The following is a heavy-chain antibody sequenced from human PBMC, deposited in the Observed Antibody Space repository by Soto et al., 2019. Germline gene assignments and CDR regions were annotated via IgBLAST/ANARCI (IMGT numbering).Heavy chain of an antibody. D-gene: IGHD6-19*01. V-gene: IGHV1-2*02. CDR1: GYTFTGYY. J-gene: IGHJ3*02. CDR3: ARDLGYSSGGDAFDI. CDR2: INPNSGGT. Sequence: ASVKVSCKASGYTFTGYYMHWVRQAPGQGLEWMGWINPNSGGTNYAQKFQGRVTMTRDTSISTAYMELSRLRSDDTAVYYCARDLGYSSGGDAFDIWGQGTMVTVS.